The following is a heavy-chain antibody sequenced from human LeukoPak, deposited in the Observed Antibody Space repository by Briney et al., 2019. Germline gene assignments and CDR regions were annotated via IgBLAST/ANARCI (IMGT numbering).Heavy chain of an antibody. V-gene: IGHV1-2*02. CDR1: GYTFTGYY. CDR2: INPNSGGT. CDR3: ARDDSYSSSWYLSGSHDWFDP. Sequence: ASVKVSCKAPGYTFTGYYMHWVRQAPGQGLEWMGWINPNSGGTNYAQKFQGRVTMTRDTSISTAYMELSRLRSDDTAVYYCARDDSYSSSWYLSGSHDWFDPWGQGTLVTVSS. D-gene: IGHD6-13*01. J-gene: IGHJ5*02.